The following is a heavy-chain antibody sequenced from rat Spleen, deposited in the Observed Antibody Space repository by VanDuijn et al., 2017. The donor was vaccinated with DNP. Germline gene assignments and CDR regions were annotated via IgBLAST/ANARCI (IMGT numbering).Heavy chain of an antibody. D-gene: IGHD5-1*01. CDR1: RITFSDHN. J-gene: IGHJ2*01. V-gene: IGHV5-7*01. CDR3: TRGRALGASFDY. Sequence: EVQLVESGGGLVQPGRSLKLSCAVSRITFSDHNMAWVRQAPKKGLEWVATISYDGSDTYYRDSVKGRFTISRDNAKSTLYLQMNSLRSEDTATYYCTRGRALGASFDYWGQGVMVTVSS. CDR2: ISYDGSDT.